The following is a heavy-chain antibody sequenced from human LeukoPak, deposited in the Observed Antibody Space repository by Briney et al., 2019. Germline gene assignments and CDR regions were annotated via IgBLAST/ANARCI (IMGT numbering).Heavy chain of an antibody. CDR1: GFSFDSYW. CDR3: ASFDAVVGALDY. CDR2: INHDATEK. V-gene: IGHV3-7*01. J-gene: IGHJ4*02. D-gene: IGHD2-15*01. Sequence: GGSLRLSCVASGFSFDSYWMNWVRQAPGRGLEWVANINHDATEKYYVDSVKGRFTISRDNAKNSLYLQMNSLRAEDTAVYYCASFDAVVGALDYWGQGTLVTVSS.